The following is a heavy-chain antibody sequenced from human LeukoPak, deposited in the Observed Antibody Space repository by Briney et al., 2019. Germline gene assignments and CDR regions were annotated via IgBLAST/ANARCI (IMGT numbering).Heavy chain of an antibody. V-gene: IGHV4-4*07. CDR2: IHDNGDS. CDR3: ARAPSGCGGTCPSDH. CDR1: GGSISGYL. Sequence: SETLSLTCTVSGGSISGYLWSWIRQPATKELEWIGRIHDNGDSDHNPSHENRVTMALDTSGNHVSLKLTSVTAADTAVYSCARAPSGCGGTCPSDHWGPGTLVTVSS. J-gene: IGHJ4*02. D-gene: IGHD2-15*01.